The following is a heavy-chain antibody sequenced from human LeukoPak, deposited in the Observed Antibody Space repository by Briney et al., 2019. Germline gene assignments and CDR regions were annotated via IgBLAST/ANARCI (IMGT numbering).Heavy chain of an antibody. CDR2: INHSGST. CDR3: ARGDQLLSRYYFDY. J-gene: IGHJ4*02. CDR1: GGSFSGYY. D-gene: IGHD2-2*01. V-gene: IGHV4-34*01. Sequence: SETLSLTCAVYGGSFSGYYWSWIRQPPGKGLEWIGEINHSGSTNYNPSLKSRVTISVDTSKNQFSLKLSSVTAADTAVYYCARGDQLLSRYYFDYWGQGTLVIVSS.